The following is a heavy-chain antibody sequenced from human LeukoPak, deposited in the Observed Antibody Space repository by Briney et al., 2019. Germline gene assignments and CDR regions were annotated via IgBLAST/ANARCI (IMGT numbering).Heavy chain of an antibody. V-gene: IGHV1-18*01. CDR1: GYTFTSYG. CDR3: ARETPSDCSSTSCPIQHYYYYGMDV. Sequence: ASVKVSCKASGYTFTSYGISWVRQAPGQGLEWMGWISAYNGNTNYAQKLQGRVTVTADESTSTAYMELSSLRSEDTAVYYCARETPSDCSSTSCPIQHYYYYGMDVWGQGTTVTVSS. D-gene: IGHD2-2*01. J-gene: IGHJ6*02. CDR2: ISAYNGNT.